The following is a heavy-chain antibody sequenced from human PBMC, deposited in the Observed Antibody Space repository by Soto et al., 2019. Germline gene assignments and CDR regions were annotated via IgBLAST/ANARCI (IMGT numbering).Heavy chain of an antibody. V-gene: IGHV4-39*01. CDR2: IYYSGST. J-gene: IGHJ6*02. CDR3: ASCSIAAFGMDV. D-gene: IGHD6-6*01. CDR1: GGSIISSSYY. Sequence: KRSETLSLTCTVSGGSIISSSYYFFCIRQPPGKGLEWIGSIYYSGSTYYNPSLKSRVTISVDTSKNQFSLKLSSVTAADTAVYYCASCSIAAFGMDVWGQGTTVTVSS.